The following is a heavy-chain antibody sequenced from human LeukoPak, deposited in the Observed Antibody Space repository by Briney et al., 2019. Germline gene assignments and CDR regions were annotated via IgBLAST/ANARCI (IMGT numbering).Heavy chain of an antibody. D-gene: IGHD3-10*01. CDR2: INPNSGGT. Sequence: ASVKVSCKASGYTFTGYYMHWVRQAPGRGLEWMGWINPNSGGTSYAQKFQGRVTMTRDTSISTAYMELSRLRSDDTAVYYCASAPAEYYYGSGSYYNVWGQGTLVTVSS. CDR1: GYTFTGYY. J-gene: IGHJ4*02. V-gene: IGHV1-2*02. CDR3: ASAPAEYYYGSGSYYNV.